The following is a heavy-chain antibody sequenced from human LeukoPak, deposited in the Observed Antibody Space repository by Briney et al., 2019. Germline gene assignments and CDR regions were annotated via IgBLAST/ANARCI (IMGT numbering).Heavy chain of an antibody. V-gene: IGHV1-69*13. D-gene: IGHD2-15*01. J-gene: IGHJ3*02. CDR2: IIPIFGTA. CDR1: GGTFSSYA. Sequence: SVKVSCKASGGTFSSYAISWVRQAPGQGLEWMGGIIPIFGTANYAQKFQGRVTITADESTSTAYMELSSLRSEDTAVYYCARDITTMVVAVSRLFGDAFDIWGQGTMVTVSS. CDR3: ARDITTMVVAVSRLFGDAFDI.